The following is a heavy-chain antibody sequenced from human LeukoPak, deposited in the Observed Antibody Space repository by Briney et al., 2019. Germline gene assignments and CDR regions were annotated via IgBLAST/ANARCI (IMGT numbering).Heavy chain of an antibody. Sequence: SETLSLTCTVSGGSISSSSYYWGWIRQPPGKGLEWIGSIYYSGSTYYNPSLKSRVTISVDTSKNQFSLKLSSVTAADTAVYYCTVQWLLVVDPVDYWGQGTLVTVSS. CDR1: GGSISSSSYY. CDR2: IYYSGST. D-gene: IGHD2-8*02. J-gene: IGHJ4*02. CDR3: TVQWLLVVDPVDY. V-gene: IGHV4-39*07.